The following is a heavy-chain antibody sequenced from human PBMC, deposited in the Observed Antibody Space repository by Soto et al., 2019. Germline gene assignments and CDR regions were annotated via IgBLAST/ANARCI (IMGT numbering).Heavy chain of an antibody. CDR2: INPNSGGT. Sequence: ASVKVSCKASGYTFTGYYMHWVRQAPGQGLEWMGWINPNSGGTNYAQKFQGWVTMTRDTSISTAYMELSRLRSDDTAVYHCAREIYSSSWYSEYSSYYYGMDVWGQGTTVTVSS. CDR1: GYTFTGYY. V-gene: IGHV1-2*04. D-gene: IGHD6-13*01. J-gene: IGHJ6*02. CDR3: AREIYSSSWYSEYSSYYYGMDV.